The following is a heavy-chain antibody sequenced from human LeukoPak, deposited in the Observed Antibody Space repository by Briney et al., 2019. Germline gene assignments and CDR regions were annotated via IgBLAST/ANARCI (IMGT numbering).Heavy chain of an antibody. CDR1: GFTFSSSG. Sequence: PGGSLRLSCAASGFTFSSSGMHWVRQAPGKGLEWVAVISFDGNNKYYADSVKGRFTISRDNSKNTLFVQMNSLRAEDTAVYYCAGGWYYFDDWGQGTLVTVSS. D-gene: IGHD2-15*01. J-gene: IGHJ4*02. CDR3: AGGWYYFDD. CDR2: ISFDGNNK. V-gene: IGHV3-30*03.